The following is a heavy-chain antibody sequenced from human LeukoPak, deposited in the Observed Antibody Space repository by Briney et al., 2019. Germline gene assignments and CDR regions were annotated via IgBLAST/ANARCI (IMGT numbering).Heavy chain of an antibody. CDR2: ISGSGVTT. V-gene: IGHV3-23*01. D-gene: IGHD3-10*01. J-gene: IGHJ4*02. CDR3: AKDRDYYLVGFFDY. CDR1: GGSFSGYY. Sequence: PSETLSLTCAVYGGSFSGYYWSWVRQAPGKGLEWVSAISGSGVTTYYADSVKGRFTISRDNSKNTLYLQMNSLRAEDTALYYCAKDRDYYLVGFFDYWGQGTLVTVSS.